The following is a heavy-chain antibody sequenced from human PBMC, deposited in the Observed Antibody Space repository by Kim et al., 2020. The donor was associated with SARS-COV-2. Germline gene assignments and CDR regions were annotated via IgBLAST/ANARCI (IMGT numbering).Heavy chain of an antibody. CDR1: GFTFSSYG. CDR3: AIPFTRGGDYYGMDV. J-gene: IGHJ6*02. D-gene: IGHD3-10*01. V-gene: IGHV3-30*03. CDR2: ISYDGSNK. Sequence: GGSLRLSCAASGFTFSSYGMHWVRQAPGKGLEWVAGISYDGSNKYFADSVKGRFTISRDNSKNTLYLQMNSLRAEDTAVYYCAIPFTRGGDYYGMDVWGQGTTVTVSS.